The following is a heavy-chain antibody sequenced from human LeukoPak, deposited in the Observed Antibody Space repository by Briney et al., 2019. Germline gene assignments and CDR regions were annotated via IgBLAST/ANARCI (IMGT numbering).Heavy chain of an antibody. J-gene: IGHJ4*02. CDR2: IKQDGSEK. CDR1: GLTLSNYW. CDR3: AARSSGNPYF. D-gene: IGHD1-26*01. V-gene: IGHV3-7*03. Sequence: GGSLRLSCTATGLTLSNYWMIWVRQAPGKGLQWVAKIKQDGSEKYYVDSVKGRFTISRDNAENSLYLQMNSLRVEDTAVYYCAARSSGNPYFWGQGTLVTVSS.